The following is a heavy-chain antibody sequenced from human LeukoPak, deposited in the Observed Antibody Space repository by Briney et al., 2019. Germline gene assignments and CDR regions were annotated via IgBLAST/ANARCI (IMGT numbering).Heavy chain of an antibody. D-gene: IGHD3-10*01. CDR2: ISGSGGST. V-gene: IGHV3-23*01. CDR3: AKGGAVSSKSITMIRGTRRYYYYMDV. J-gene: IGHJ6*03. Sequence: QTGGSLRLSCAASGFTFSSYGMHWVRQAPGKGLEWVSAISGSGGSTYYADSVKGRFTISRDNSKNTLFLQVNSLRAEDTAVYYCAKGGAVSSKSITMIRGTRRYYYYMDVWGKGTTVTISS. CDR1: GFTFSSYG.